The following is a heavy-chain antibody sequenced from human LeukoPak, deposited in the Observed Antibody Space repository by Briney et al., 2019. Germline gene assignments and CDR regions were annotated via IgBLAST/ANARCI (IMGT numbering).Heavy chain of an antibody. CDR3: ARDQGYSSPPPYAFDI. D-gene: IGHD6-13*01. CDR1: GFTFSSYA. V-gene: IGHV3-7*01. Sequence: PGGSLRLSCAASGFTFSSYAMSWVRQAPGKGLEWVANIKQDGSEKYYVDSVKGRFTISRDNAKNSLYLQMNSLRAEDTAVYYCARDQGYSSPPPYAFDIWGQGTMVTVSS. CDR2: IKQDGSEK. J-gene: IGHJ3*02.